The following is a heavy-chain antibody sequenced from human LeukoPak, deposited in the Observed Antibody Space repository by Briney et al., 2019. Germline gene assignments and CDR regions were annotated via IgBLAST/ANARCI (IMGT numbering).Heavy chain of an antibody. CDR1: GFTFSSYA. V-gene: IGHV3-23*01. Sequence: GGSLRLSCAASGFTFSSYAMSWVRQAPGKGLEWVSAISGSGGSTYYADPVKGRFTISRDNSKNTLYLQMNSLRVEDTAIYYCAKNYGSGSHAFDYWGQGTLVTVSS. D-gene: IGHD3-10*01. CDR2: ISGSGGST. J-gene: IGHJ4*02. CDR3: AKNYGSGSHAFDY.